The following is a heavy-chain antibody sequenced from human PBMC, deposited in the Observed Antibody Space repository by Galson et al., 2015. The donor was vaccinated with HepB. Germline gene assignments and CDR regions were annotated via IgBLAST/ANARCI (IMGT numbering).Heavy chain of an antibody. J-gene: IGHJ6*02. CDR3: AKVQAPVRGPMGFYYYYDGMDV. CDR1: GFTFSSYG. Sequence: SLRLSCAASGFTFSSYGMHWVRQAPGKGLEWVAVISYDGSNKYYADSVKGRFTISRDNSKNTLYLQMNSLRAEDTDVYYCAKVQAPVRGPMGFYYYYDGMDVWGQGTTVTVSS. D-gene: IGHD3-10*01. CDR2: ISYDGSNK. V-gene: IGHV3-30*18.